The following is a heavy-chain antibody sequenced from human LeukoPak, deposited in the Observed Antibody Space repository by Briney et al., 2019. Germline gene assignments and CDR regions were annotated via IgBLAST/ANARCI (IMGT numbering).Heavy chain of an antibody. CDR3: ARATSTYYYDSSGLGY. J-gene: IGHJ4*02. Sequence: SETLSLTCAVSGGSISSSNWWSWVRQPPGKGLEWIGEIYHSGSTNYNPSLKSRVTISVDKSKNQFSLKLSSVTAADTAVYYCARATSTYYYDSSGLGYWGQGTLVTVSS. V-gene: IGHV4-4*02. CDR2: IYHSGST. D-gene: IGHD3-22*01. CDR1: GGSISSSNW.